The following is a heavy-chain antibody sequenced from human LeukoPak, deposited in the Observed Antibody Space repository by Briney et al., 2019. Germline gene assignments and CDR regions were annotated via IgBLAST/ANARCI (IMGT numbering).Heavy chain of an antibody. CDR2: INPESGDP. Sequence: ASVKVSCKAAGYIFSGYHIHWLRPTPGQGLEWMGWINPESGDPHYAPRFQGRVTMTRDKFIKTSYMDLSSLTSDDTAVYYCAREAYSSGHYRGGWFDPWGQGTQVTVSS. CDR1: GYIFSGYH. D-gene: IGHD6-19*01. J-gene: IGHJ5*02. CDR3: AREAYSSGHYRGGWFDP. V-gene: IGHV1-2*02.